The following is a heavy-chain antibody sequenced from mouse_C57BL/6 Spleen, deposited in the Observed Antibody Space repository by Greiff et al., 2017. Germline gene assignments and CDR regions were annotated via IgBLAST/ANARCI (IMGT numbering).Heavy chain of an antibody. V-gene: IGHV1-53*01. Sequence: QVQLQQPGTELVKPGASVKLSCKASGYTFTSYWMHWVKQRPGQGLEWIGNINPSNGGTNYNEKFKSKATLTGDKSSSTAYMQLSSLTSEDSAVYYCARGTLITTAIDYWGQGTTLTVSS. CDR1: GYTFTSYW. CDR3: ARGTLITTAIDY. J-gene: IGHJ2*01. CDR2: INPSNGGT. D-gene: IGHD1-1*01.